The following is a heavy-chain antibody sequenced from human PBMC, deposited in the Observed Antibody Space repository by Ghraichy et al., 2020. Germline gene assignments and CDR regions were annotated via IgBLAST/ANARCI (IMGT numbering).Heavy chain of an antibody. CDR1: GFTFSSYA. D-gene: IGHD3-22*01. Sequence: GGSLRLSCAASGFTFSSYAMSWVRQAPGKGLEWVSAISGSGGSTYYADSVKGRFTISRDNSKNTLYLQMNSLRAEDTAVYYCAKDRWYYYDSSGYRSIWGQGTMVTVSS. CDR3: AKDRWYYYDSSGYRSI. J-gene: IGHJ3*02. CDR2: ISGSGGST. V-gene: IGHV3-23*01.